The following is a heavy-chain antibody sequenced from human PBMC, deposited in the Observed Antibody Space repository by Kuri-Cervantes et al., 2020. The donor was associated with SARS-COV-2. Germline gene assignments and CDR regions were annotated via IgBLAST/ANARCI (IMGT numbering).Heavy chain of an antibody. Sequence: ASVKVSCKASGYTFTGYYMHWVRQAPGQGLEWMGRINPNSGGTNYAQKFQGRVTMTRDTSISTAYMELSRLRSDDTAVYYCARAGGISSGDYCRLDYWGQGTMVTVSS. CDR1: GYTFTGYY. CDR2: INPNSGGT. J-gene: IGHJ4*02. V-gene: IGHV1-2*06. CDR3: ARAGGISSGDYCRLDY. D-gene: IGHD3-22*01.